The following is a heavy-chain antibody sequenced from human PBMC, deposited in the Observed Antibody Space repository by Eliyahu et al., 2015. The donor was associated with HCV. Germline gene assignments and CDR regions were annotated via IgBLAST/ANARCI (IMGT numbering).Heavy chain of an antibody. D-gene: IGHD6-19*01. J-gene: IGHJ5*02. Sequence: QVQLQESGPGLVKPSETLSLTCTVSGXSITTYSWSWIRXPPGKGXEWIGXIHYXGXTXXNPXLKSRVTISLDTSKNQFSLNLTSVTAADTAVYYCASGGGGIAVAGTGGWFDPWGQGTLVTVSS. CDR3: ASGGGGIAVAGTGGWFDP. V-gene: IGHV4-59*01. CDR1: GXSITTYS. CDR2: IHYXGXT.